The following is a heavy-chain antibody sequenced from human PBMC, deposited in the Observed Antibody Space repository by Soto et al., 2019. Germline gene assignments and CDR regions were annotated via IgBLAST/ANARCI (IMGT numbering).Heavy chain of an antibody. Sequence: GGSLRLSCAASGFTFSSYGMHWVRQAPGKGLEWVAVIWYDGSNKYYADSVKGRFTISRDNSKNTLYLQMNSLRAEDTAVYYCARVGSYRGYYYYYYGMDVWGQGTTVTVSS. V-gene: IGHV3-33*01. D-gene: IGHD1-26*01. CDR3: ARVGSYRGYYYYYYGMDV. J-gene: IGHJ6*02. CDR1: GFTFSSYG. CDR2: IWYDGSNK.